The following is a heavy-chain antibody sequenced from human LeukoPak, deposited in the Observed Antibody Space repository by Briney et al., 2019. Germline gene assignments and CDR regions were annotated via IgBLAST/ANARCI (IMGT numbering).Heavy chain of an antibody. V-gene: IGHV1-24*01. CDR1: GCTLTELS. Sequence: ASVKVSCKVSGCTLTELSMHWVRQAPGNGLEWMGGFDPEDGETIYAQKFQGRVTMTEDTSTDTAYMELSSLRSEDTAVYYCATVRWGVAIKYYYYYMDVWGKGTTVTVSS. CDR2: FDPEDGET. J-gene: IGHJ6*03. CDR3: ATVRWGVAIKYYYYYMDV. D-gene: IGHD3-10*01.